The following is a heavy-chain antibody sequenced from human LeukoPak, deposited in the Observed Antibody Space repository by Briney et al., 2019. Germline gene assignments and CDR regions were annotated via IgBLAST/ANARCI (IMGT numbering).Heavy chain of an antibody. CDR2: ISWNSGSI. J-gene: IGHJ4*02. CDR1: GFTFTNHW. D-gene: IGHD3-22*01. CDR3: AKARAYYDSSGYPHFDY. Sequence: GGSLRLSCAASGFTFTNHWMHWVRQAPGKGLEWVSGISWNSGSIGYADSVKGRFTISRDNAKNSLYLQMNSLRAEDTALYYCAKARAYYDSSGYPHFDYWGQGTLVTVSS. V-gene: IGHV3-9*01.